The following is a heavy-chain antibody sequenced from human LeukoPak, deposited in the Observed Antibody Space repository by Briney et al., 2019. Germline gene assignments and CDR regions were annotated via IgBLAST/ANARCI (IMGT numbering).Heavy chain of an antibody. D-gene: IGHD3-9*01. CDR3: ARGPLLYDILTGYDY. V-gene: IGHV4-61*02. CDR2: IYTSGST. CDR1: GGSISSGSYY. Sequence: TLSLTCTVSGGSISSGSYYWSWIRQPAGKGLEWIGGIYTSGSTNYNPSLKSRVTISVDTSKNQFSLKLSSVTAADTAVYYCARGPLLYDILTGYDYWGQGTLVTVSS. J-gene: IGHJ4*02.